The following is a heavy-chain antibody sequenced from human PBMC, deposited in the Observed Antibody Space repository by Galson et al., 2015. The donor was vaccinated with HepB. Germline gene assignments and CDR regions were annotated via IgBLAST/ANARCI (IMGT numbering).Heavy chain of an antibody. CDR3: ASGGVSRKGEYRSSTSCYPDFDY. Sequence: SLRLSCAASGFTFSSYSMNWVRQAPGKGLEWVSYISSSSSTIYYADSVKGRFTISRDNAKNSLYLQMNSLRDEDTAVYYCASGGVSRKGEYRSSTSCYPDFDYGGQGTLVTVSS. D-gene: IGHD2-2*01. CDR1: GFTFSSYS. V-gene: IGHV3-48*02. CDR2: ISSSSSTI. J-gene: IGHJ4*02.